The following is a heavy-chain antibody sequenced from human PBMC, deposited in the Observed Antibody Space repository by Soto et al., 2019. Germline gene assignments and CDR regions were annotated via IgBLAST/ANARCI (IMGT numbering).Heavy chain of an antibody. Sequence: GGSLRLSCAASGFTFSSYAMSWVRQAPGKGLEWVSGISGSGGNINYADSVKSRFTISRDNSKNTLYLQMNSLRAEDTAVYYCAKDSLYYYDSSDSAGAFDIWGQGTMVTVSS. CDR3: AKDSLYYYDSSDSAGAFDI. J-gene: IGHJ3*02. CDR2: ISGSGGNI. D-gene: IGHD3-22*01. CDR1: GFTFSSYA. V-gene: IGHV3-23*01.